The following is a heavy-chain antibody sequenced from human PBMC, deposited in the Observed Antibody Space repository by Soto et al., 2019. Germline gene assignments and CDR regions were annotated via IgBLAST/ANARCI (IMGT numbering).Heavy chain of an antibody. V-gene: IGHV3-23*01. D-gene: IGHD3-3*01. CDR3: AKGAGGDYDFWSGLNWFDP. CDR2: ISGSGGST. CDR1: GFTFSSYA. J-gene: IGHJ5*02. Sequence: GSLRLSCAASGFTFSSYAMSWVRQAPGKGLEWVSAISGSGGSTYYADSVKGRFTISRDNSKNTLYLQMNSLRAEDTAVYYCAKGAGGDYDFWSGLNWFDPWGQGTLVTVSS.